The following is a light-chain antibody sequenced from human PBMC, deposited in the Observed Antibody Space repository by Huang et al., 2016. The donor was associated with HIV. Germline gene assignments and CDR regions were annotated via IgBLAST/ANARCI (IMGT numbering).Light chain of an antibody. CDR1: QSVSSN. V-gene: IGKV3-15*01. CDR2: AAS. J-gene: IGKJ1*01. CDR3: QQYNNWPRT. Sequence: EIVMTQSPATLSVSPGERATLSCRASQSVSSNLAWYQQKPGHAPRLLIYAASTRATCIPARFSGSGSATEFTLTISSLQSEDFAVYYCQQYNNWPRTFGQGTKVEIK.